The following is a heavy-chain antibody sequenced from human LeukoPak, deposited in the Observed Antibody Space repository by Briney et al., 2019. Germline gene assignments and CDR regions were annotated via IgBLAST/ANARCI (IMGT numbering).Heavy chain of an antibody. D-gene: IGHD6-19*01. J-gene: IGHJ4*02. V-gene: IGHV3-23*01. CDR3: AKGFSGWYFDY. CDR2: ISGSGGST. Sequence: GGSLRLSCAASGFTYSSYAMSWVRQAPGKGLEWVSAISGSGGSTYYADSVKGRFTTSRDNSKNTLYLQMNSLRAEDTAVYYCAKGFSGWYFDYWGQGTLVTVSS. CDR1: GFTYSSYA.